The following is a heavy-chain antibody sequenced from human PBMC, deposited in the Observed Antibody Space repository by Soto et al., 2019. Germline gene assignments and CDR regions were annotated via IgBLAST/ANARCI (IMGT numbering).Heavy chain of an antibody. D-gene: IGHD3-10*01. J-gene: IGHJ4*02. CDR1: GGSFSGYY. V-gene: IGHV4-34*01. CDR2: INHSGST. CDR3: AKDRRGLSILYYFDY. Sequence: PSETLSLTCAVYGGSFSGYYWSWIRQPPGKGLEWIGEINHSGSTNYNPSLKSRVTISVDTSKNQFSLKLSSVTAADTAVYYCAKDRRGLSILYYFDYWGQGTLVTVSS.